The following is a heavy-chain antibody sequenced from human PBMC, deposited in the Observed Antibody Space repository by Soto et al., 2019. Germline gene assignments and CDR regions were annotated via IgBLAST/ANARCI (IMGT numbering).Heavy chain of an antibody. CDR1: GFTFSSYW. J-gene: IGHJ5*02. CDR3: ARLSDSSSWYEYNWFDP. Sequence: PGGSLRLSCAASGFTFSSYWMHWVRQAPGKGLVWVSRINSDGSSTSYADSVKGRFTISRDNAKNTLYLQMNSLRAEDTAVYYCARLSDSSSWYEYNWFDPWGQGTLVTVSS. D-gene: IGHD6-13*01. V-gene: IGHV3-74*01. CDR2: INSDGSST.